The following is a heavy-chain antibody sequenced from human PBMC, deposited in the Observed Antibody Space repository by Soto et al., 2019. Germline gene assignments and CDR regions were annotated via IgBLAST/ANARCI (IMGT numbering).Heavy chain of an antibody. Sequence: PSETLSLTCAVYGGSFSGFYWSWIRLPPGKGLEWIGEINHSGSTNYNPSLKSRVTISVDTSKNQISLKVRSMTVADTALYYCARLWFGELSRPDWAQGTLVTVSS. D-gene: IGHD3-10*01. CDR3: ARLWFGELSRPD. J-gene: IGHJ4*02. CDR1: GGSFSGFY. CDR2: INHSGST. V-gene: IGHV4-34*01.